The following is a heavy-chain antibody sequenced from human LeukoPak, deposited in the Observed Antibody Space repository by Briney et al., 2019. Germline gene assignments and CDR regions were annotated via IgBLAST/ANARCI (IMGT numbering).Heavy chain of an antibody. J-gene: IGHJ4*02. D-gene: IGHD5-12*01. V-gene: IGHV3-23*01. Sequence: GGSLRLSCAASGFTFSSYAMSWVRQAPGKGLEWVSAISGSGTSTYYADSVKGRFTISRDNSKNTLYLQMNSLRAEDTAVYYCAKDQPRHGYSGYDWGVYWGQGTLVTVSS. CDR3: AKDQPRHGYSGYDWGVY. CDR2: ISGSGTST. CDR1: GFTFSSYA.